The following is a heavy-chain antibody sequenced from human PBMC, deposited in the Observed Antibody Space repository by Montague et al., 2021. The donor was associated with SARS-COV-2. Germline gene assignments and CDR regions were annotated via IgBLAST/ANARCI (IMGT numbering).Heavy chain of an antibody. J-gene: IGHJ4*02. D-gene: IGHD2-2*01. Sequence: CAISGDSVSINVATWNWVRQSPSRGLEWLGRTYYRSKWYNDYAESVKSRITIDPDTPKHQFSLHLNSVTPEDTAVYYCARIPVGSKYYFDFWGQGTLVTVSS. CDR1: GDSVSINVAT. CDR2: TYYRSKWYN. V-gene: IGHV6-1*01. CDR3: ARIPVGSKYYFDF.